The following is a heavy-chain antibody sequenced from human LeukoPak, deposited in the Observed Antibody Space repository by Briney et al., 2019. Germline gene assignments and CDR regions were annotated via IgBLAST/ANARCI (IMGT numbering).Heavy chain of an antibody. CDR3: ARTRRIAVAGTFDY. V-gene: IGHV3-20*04. CDR2: INWNGGST. CDR1: GFTFDDYG. D-gene: IGHD6-19*01. J-gene: IGHJ4*02. Sequence: RSGGSLGLSCAASGFTFDDYGMSWVRQAPGKGLEWVSGINWNGGSTGYADSVKGRFTISRDNAKNSLYLQMNSLRAEDTALYYCARTRRIAVAGTFDYWGQGTLVTVSS.